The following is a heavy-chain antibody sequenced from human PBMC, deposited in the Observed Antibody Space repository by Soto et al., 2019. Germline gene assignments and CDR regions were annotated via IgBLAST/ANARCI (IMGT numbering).Heavy chain of an antibody. J-gene: IGHJ5*02. D-gene: IGHD2-2*01. CDR1: GFSLRSYW. V-gene: IGHV3-7*01. CDR3: VGSNVVSA. CDR2: INQEGRES. Sequence: EVQLVESGGGLVQAGGSLRLSCVASGFSLRSYWMMWVRQAPGKGLEWVANINQEGRESHYVDSVKGRFTISRDNAKNSLYLQMNSLRVEDPGLYYCVGSNVVSAWGQGTLVTVSS.